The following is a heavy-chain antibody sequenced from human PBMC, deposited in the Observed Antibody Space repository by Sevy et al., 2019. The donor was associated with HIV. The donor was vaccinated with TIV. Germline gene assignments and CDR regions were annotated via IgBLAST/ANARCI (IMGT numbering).Heavy chain of an antibody. CDR2: IYYSGST. CDR1: GGSISSYY. J-gene: IGHJ6*02. V-gene: IGHV4-59*01. CDR3: ARGGGIAARPGRAGTHKNYYYYYGMDV. D-gene: IGHD6-6*01. Sequence: SETLSLTCTVSGGSISSYYWSWIRQPPGKGLEWIGYIYYSGSTNYNPSLKSRVTISVDTSKNQFSLKLSSVTAADKAVYYCARGGGIAARPGRAGTHKNYYYYYGMDVWGQGTTVTVSS.